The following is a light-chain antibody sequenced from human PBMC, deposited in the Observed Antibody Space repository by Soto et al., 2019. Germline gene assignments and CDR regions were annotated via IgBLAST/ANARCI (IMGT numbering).Light chain of an antibody. CDR2: GAS. CDR3: QQYGSSPCT. Sequence: EIVLTQSPGTLSLSPGERVTLSCRASQRVSSSYLAWYRQKPGQAPRLLIYGASTRATGIPDRVSGSGSGTDFTLTICRLEPEDFAVYYCQQYGSSPCTFGQGTKLEIK. V-gene: IGKV3-20*01. J-gene: IGKJ2*02. CDR1: QRVSSSY.